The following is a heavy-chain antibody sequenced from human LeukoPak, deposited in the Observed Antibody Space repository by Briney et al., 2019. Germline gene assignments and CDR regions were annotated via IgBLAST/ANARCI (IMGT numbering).Heavy chain of an antibody. V-gene: IGHV6-1*01. CDR3: ARGAVRGGTNFDY. Sequence: SQTLSLTCAISGDSVSGSPAVWNWIRQAPSRGLEWLGRAYYRSKWFIDYALSVKGRITITPDTSKNQFSLQLNSVTAEDTAVYYCARGAVRGGTNFDYWGQGTLVTVSS. CDR1: GDSVSGSPAV. D-gene: IGHD3-10*01. CDR2: AYYRSKWFI. J-gene: IGHJ4*02.